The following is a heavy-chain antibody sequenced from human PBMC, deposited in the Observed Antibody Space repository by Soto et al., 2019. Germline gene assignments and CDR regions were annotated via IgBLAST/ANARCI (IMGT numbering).Heavy chain of an antibody. J-gene: IGHJ4*02. V-gene: IGHV4-39*01. CDR3: ARQVQDFSGPGSYYFDS. D-gene: IGHD3-10*01. CDR2: IYYSGST. Sequence: SETLSLTCSVSGGPINSRGHYCGWIRQPPGKGLEWIGSIYYSGSTFYNPSLRSRVTISVDTSKTQFSLNLTSVTAADTAVYFCARQVQDFSGPGSYYFDSWGQGTLVTVSS. CDR1: GGPINSRGHY.